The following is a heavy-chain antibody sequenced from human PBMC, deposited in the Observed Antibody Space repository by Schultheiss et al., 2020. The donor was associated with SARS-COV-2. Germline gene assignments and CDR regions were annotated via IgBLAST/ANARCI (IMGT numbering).Heavy chain of an antibody. CDR3: ARDDYGRYYYYYYGMDV. V-gene: IGHV4-61*08. Sequence: SETLSLTCTVSGGSISSGGYYWSWIRQPPGKGLEWIGYIYYSGSTNYNPSLKSRVTISVDTSKNQFSLKLSSVTAADTAVYYCARDDYGRYYYYYYGMDVWGQGTTVTVSS. J-gene: IGHJ6*02. CDR1: GGSISSGGYY. D-gene: IGHD4-17*01. CDR2: IYYSGST.